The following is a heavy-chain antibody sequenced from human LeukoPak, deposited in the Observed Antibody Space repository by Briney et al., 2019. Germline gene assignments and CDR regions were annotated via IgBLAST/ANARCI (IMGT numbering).Heavy chain of an antibody. CDR2: FTGGAGST. V-gene: IGHV3-23*01. Sequence: GGSLRLSCAASGFTFSSYGMSWVRQAPGKGLEWVSTFTGGAGSTYYADSVKGRFTISRDNSKNTLYLQMNSLRAEDTAVYYCARVLLPLYGMDVWGQGTTVTVSS. CDR1: GFTFSSYG. CDR3: ARVLLPLYGMDV. J-gene: IGHJ6*02. D-gene: IGHD3-22*01.